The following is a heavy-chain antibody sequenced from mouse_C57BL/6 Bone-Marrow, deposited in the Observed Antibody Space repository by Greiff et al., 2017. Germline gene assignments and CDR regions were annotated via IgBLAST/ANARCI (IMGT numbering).Heavy chain of an antibody. V-gene: IGHV1-81*01. D-gene: IGHD1-1*01. Sequence: VLLQQSGAELARPGASVKLSCKASGYTFTSYGISWVKQRSGQGLEWIGQFYPRSGYTYYNEKFKGKATLTAYKSSSTAYIELRSLTSEDAAVYFRATSGDLISAGGYFDVWGTGTTVTVSS. CDR3: ATSGDLISAGGYFDV. CDR1: GYTFTSYG. J-gene: IGHJ1*03. CDR2: FYPRSGYT.